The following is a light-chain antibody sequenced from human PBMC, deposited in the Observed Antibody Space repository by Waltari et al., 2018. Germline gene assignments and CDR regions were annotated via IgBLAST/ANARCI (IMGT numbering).Light chain of an antibody. J-gene: IGKJ2*03. Sequence: DIQMPQAPSTLSASVGDRVTITSRASQSIADLLAWYQQRPGKAPKVLIYKASNLQTEVPSRFSGSGSGTEFTLTITSLQPDDFAAYYCQQYHSYPVSFGQGTKLEIK. CDR2: KAS. CDR3: QQYHSYPVS. CDR1: QSIADL. V-gene: IGKV1-5*03.